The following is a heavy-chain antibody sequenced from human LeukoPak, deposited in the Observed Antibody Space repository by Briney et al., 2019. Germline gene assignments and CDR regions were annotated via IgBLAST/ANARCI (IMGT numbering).Heavy chain of an antibody. D-gene: IGHD1-26*01. CDR3: AISDIVGPSSFDY. CDR1: GFTFSSYA. J-gene: IGHJ4*02. V-gene: IGHV3-23*01. Sequence: GGSLRLSCAASGFTFSSYAMTWVRQSPGKGLEWVSGISGSGGSTYYADSVKGRFTISRDNSKKTLYLQMNSLRAEDTAVYYCAISDIVGPSSFDYWGQGTLVTVSS. CDR2: ISGSGGST.